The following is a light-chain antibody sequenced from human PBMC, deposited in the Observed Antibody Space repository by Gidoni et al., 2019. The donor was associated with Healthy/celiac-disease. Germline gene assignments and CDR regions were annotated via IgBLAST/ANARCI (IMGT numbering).Light chain of an antibody. CDR2: YDS. CDR3: QVWDSSSVV. V-gene: IGLV3-21*04. Sequence: SYVLTPPPSVSVAPGKTARITCGGNNLGSKSVHWYQQKPGQAPVLVIYYDSDRPSGIPERFSGSNAGNTATLTISRVEAGDEADYYCQVWDSSSVVFGGGTKLTVL. CDR1: NLGSKS. J-gene: IGLJ2*01.